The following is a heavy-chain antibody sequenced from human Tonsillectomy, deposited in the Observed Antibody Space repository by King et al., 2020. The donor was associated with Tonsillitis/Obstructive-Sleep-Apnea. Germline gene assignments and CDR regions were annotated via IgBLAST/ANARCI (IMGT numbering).Heavy chain of an antibody. D-gene: IGHD1-1*01. Sequence: QLQESGPGLVKPSETLSLTCTVSGGSISSSSYYLGWIRQPPGNGLEWIVSIYFSGSTYYNPSLKSRVTISVDTSKNQFSLKLSSVTAADTAVYYCARRRYNYFDYWGQGILVTVSS. CDR1: GGSISSSSYY. CDR2: IYFSGST. J-gene: IGHJ4*02. V-gene: IGHV4-39*01. CDR3: ARRRYNYFDY.